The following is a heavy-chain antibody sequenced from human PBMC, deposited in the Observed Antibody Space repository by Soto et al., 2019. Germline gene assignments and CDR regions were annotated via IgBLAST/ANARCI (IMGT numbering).Heavy chain of an antibody. CDR2: ISRDGSYI. CDR3: ARTRNGGVADSFDS. Sequence: GGFLRLSCAASGFTFSRHAIHWVRLTPGRGLEWVLAISRDGSYIYYTDSVKGRFTVSRDNSKNTVFVQMNRLIPDDTALYFCARTRNGGVADSFDSWGQGTRVTVSS. D-gene: IGHD3-3*01. J-gene: IGHJ5*01. V-gene: IGHV3-30*04. CDR1: GFTFSRHA.